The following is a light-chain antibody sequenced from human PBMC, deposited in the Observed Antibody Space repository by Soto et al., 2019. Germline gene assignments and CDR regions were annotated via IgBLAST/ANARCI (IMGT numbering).Light chain of an antibody. CDR3: QYRSNWSPGT. CDR1: QSVSAY. V-gene: IGKV3-11*01. CDR2: DAS. J-gene: IGKJ5*01. Sequence: THSPSSLSPPLLDTVTIICWTSQSVSAYLVWNQQKPGQAPRRLIYDASNRATGIPARFSGSGSGTDFTLTISSREPEDVAVYNCQYRSNWSPGTFGQGTRLEIK.